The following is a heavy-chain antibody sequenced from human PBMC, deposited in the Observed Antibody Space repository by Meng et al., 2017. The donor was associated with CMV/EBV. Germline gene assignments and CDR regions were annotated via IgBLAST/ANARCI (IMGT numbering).Heavy chain of an antibody. Sequence: QVQLQESGPGLVKPSPTLSLTCTFSGGSISSGDYYWSWIRQSPGKGLEWIGYIYYSGSTYYNPSLKSRVTISVDTSKNQFSLKLSSVTAADTAVYYCARVTSRVAGAFDYWGQGTLVTVSS. CDR2: IYYSGST. D-gene: IGHD1-14*01. CDR1: GGSISSGDYY. CDR3: ARVTSRVAGAFDY. V-gene: IGHV4-30-4*08. J-gene: IGHJ4*02.